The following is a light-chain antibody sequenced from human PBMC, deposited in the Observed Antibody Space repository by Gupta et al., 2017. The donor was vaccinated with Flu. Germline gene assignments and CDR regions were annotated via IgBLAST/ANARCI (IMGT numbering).Light chain of an antibody. Sequence: GWYQQKPGKAPKLLIFDASTLQGGVPSRFSGSGSETDFTLTITSLQPEDAATYYCQQAYSFPLTFGGGSKVEIK. CDR3: QQAYSFPLT. J-gene: IGKJ4*01. CDR2: DAS. V-gene: IGKV1-12*01.